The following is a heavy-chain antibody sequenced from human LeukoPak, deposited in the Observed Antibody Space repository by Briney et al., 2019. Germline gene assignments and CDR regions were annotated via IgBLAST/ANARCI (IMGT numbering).Heavy chain of an antibody. V-gene: IGHV1-46*01. D-gene: IGHD3-22*01. CDR1: GYTFTSYY. Sequence: GASVKVSCKASGYTFTSYYMHWVRQAPGQGLEWMGIINPSGGSTSYAQKFQGRVTMTRDTSTSTVYMELSSLRSEDTAVYHCARDREPYYYDSSGLSIWGQGTLVTVSS. CDR3: ARDREPYYYDSSGLSI. J-gene: IGHJ4*02. CDR2: INPSGGST.